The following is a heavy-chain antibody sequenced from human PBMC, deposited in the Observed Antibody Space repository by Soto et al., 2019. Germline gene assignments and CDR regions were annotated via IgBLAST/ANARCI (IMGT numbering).Heavy chain of an antibody. Sequence: GGSLRLSCAASGFTFSSYAMNWVRQAPGKGLEWVSGFSGAGDTTYYADSVKGRFTISRDISKNTLYLQMDSLRAEDTAVYYCAKDLRGYDYGDYGTTFDYWGQGTLVTVSS. CDR2: FSGAGDTT. J-gene: IGHJ4*02. CDR1: GFTFSSYA. D-gene: IGHD4-17*01. V-gene: IGHV3-23*01. CDR3: AKDLRGYDYGDYGTTFDY.